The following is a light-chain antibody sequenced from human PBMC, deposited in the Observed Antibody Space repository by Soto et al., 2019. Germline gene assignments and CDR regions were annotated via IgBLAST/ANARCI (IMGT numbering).Light chain of an antibody. J-gene: IGKJ1*01. V-gene: IGKV1-17*02. CDR1: HGIRDD. CDR3: LQHYSHPPWT. Sequence: DIQMTQSPSSLSASVGDRVTITCRASHGIRDDLNWYQQKPGKAPKRLIYAASSLQSGVPSRFSGSGSETEFTLTISDLQPEDFATYYCLQHYSHPPWTFAQGTKVEIK. CDR2: AAS.